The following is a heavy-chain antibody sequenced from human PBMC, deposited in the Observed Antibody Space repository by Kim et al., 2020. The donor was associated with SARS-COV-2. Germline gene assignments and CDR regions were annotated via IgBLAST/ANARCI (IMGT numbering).Heavy chain of an antibody. CDR2: INHSGST. D-gene: IGHD3-10*01. V-gene: IGHV4-34*01. CDR3: ARTLYRGVPTFDY. CDR1: GGSFSGYY. Sequence: SETLSLTCAVYGGSFSGYYWSWIRQPPGKGLEWIGEINHSGSTNYNPSLKSRVTISVDTSKNQFSLKLSSVTAADTAVYYCARTLYRGVPTFDYWGQGTLVTVSS. J-gene: IGHJ4*02.